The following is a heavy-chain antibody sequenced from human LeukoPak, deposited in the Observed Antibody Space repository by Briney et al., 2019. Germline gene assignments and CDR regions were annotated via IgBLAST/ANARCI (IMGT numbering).Heavy chain of an antibody. Sequence: PGGSLRLSCAASGFTFSSYWMSWVRQAPGKGLEWVANIKQDGSEKYYVNSVKGRFTISRDNAKNSPYLQMNSLRAEDTAVYYCARVRGYYYYMDVWGKGTTVTVSS. CDR1: GFTFSSYW. J-gene: IGHJ6*03. D-gene: IGHD3-3*01. CDR2: IKQDGSEK. CDR3: ARVRGYYYYMDV. V-gene: IGHV3-7*01.